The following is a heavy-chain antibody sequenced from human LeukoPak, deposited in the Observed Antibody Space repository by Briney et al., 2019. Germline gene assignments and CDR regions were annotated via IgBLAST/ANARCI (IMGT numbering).Heavy chain of an antibody. V-gene: IGHV4-59*01. D-gene: IGHD3-3*01. CDR2: IYYSGGT. J-gene: IGHJ3*02. Sequence: PSETLSLTCTVSGGSISSYYWSWIRQPPGKGLEWIGYIYYSGGTNYNPSLKSRVTISVDTSKNQFSLKLSSVTAADTAVYYCARGANYDFWSGPGTFDAFDIWGQGTMVTVSS. CDR1: GGSISSYY. CDR3: ARGANYDFWSGPGTFDAFDI.